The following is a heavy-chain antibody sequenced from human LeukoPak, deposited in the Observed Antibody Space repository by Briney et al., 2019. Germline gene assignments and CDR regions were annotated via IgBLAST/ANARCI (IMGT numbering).Heavy chain of an antibody. CDR1: GFTFSDYY. D-gene: IGHD3-3*01. Sequence: GGSLRLSCAASGFTFSDYYMSGIRQAPGKGLEWVSYISSSGSTIYYADSVKGRFTISRDNAKNSQYLQMNSLRAEDTAVYYCAREFKLRFLEWSPLKGMDVWGQGTTVTVSS. CDR2: ISSSGSTI. CDR3: AREFKLRFLEWSPLKGMDV. V-gene: IGHV3-11*01. J-gene: IGHJ6*02.